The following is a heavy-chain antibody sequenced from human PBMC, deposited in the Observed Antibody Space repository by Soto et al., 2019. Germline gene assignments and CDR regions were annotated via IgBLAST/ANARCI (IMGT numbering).Heavy chain of an antibody. J-gene: IGHJ6*02. Sequence: QVQLLQYGAEVNKTGSSVKVSFKVSGGAFTNYSLNWVRHAPGQGLEWLGGIIPLHNTSNYSLKLLGRGSVTADISSNTVYMHLSGLTSDDTATYYCAIWSNWNPLYYRGMDVWGQGTTVTVSS. V-gene: IGHV1-69*06. D-gene: IGHD1-20*01. CDR3: AIWSNWNPLYYRGMDV. CDR1: GGAFTNYS. CDR2: IIPLHNTS.